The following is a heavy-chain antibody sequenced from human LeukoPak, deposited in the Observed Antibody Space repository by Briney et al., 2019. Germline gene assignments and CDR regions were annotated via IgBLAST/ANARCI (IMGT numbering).Heavy chain of an antibody. Sequence: PGGSLRLSCAASGFNFANLAMSWVRQTPGKGLEWVSAISGGGDITYYADSVTGRFTISRDNSKDTLFLQMHSLRPGDTAVYYCVREDTPATANYWGQGTLVTISS. V-gene: IGHV3-23*01. CDR2: ISGGGDIT. D-gene: IGHD2-21*02. CDR1: GFNFANLA. CDR3: VREDTPATANY. J-gene: IGHJ4*02.